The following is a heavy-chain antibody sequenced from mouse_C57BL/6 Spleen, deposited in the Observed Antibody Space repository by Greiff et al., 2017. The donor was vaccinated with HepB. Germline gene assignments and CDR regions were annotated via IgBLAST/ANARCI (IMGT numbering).Heavy chain of an antibody. V-gene: IGHV1-50*01. CDR3: ARRGDYYGSSYWYFDV. CDR2: IDPSDSYT. D-gene: IGHD1-1*01. CDR1: GYTFTSYW. J-gene: IGHJ1*03. Sequence: QVQLKQPGAELVKPGASVKLSCKASGYTFTSYWMQWVKQRPGQGLEWIGEIDPSDSYTNYNQKFKGKATLTVDTSSSTAYMQLSSLTSEDSAVYYCARRGDYYGSSYWYFDVWGTGTTVTVSS.